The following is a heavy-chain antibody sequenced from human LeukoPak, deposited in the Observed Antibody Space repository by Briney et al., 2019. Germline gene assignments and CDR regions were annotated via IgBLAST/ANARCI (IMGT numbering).Heavy chain of an antibody. D-gene: IGHD3-16*01. CDR2: IQTDGSEK. V-gene: IGHV3-7*01. CDR1: GFTFSSYW. Sequence: PGGSLRLSCAASGFTFSSYWMSWVRQAPGKGLEWVATIQTDGSEKHYVDSARGRFTISRDNAESSLYLLLNSLRVEDTAEYFCATTFGGGLVQYWGQGALVTVSS. CDR3: ATTFGGGLVQY. J-gene: IGHJ4*02.